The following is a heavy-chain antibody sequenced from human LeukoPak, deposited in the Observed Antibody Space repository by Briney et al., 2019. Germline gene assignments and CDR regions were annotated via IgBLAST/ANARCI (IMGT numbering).Heavy chain of an antibody. V-gene: IGHV1-69*05. CDR2: IIPIFGTA. CDR1: GGTFSSYA. CDR3: ARAEQWLVNYRAFDI. D-gene: IGHD6-19*01. J-gene: IGHJ3*02. Sequence: SVKVSCKASGGTFSSYAISWVRQAPGQGLEWMGGIIPIFGTANYAQKFQGRVTITTDESTSTAYMKLSSLRSEDTAVYYCARAEQWLVNYRAFDIWGQGTMVTASS.